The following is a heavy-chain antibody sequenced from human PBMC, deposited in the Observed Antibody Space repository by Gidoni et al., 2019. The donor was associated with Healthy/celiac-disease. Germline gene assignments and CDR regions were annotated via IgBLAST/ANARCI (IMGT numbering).Heavy chain of an antibody. CDR3: AREGIVVVPAATPFDY. V-gene: IGHV3-7*01. D-gene: IGHD2-2*02. J-gene: IGHJ4*02. Sequence: EVQLVASGGGLVQPGGSLGLSFAGSGFTFSSYWMSWVRQAPGKGLEWVANIKQDGSEKYYVDSVKGRFTISRDNAKNSLYLQMNSLRAEDTAVYYCAREGIVVVPAATPFDYWGQGTLVTVSS. CDR1: GFTFSSYW. CDR2: IKQDGSEK.